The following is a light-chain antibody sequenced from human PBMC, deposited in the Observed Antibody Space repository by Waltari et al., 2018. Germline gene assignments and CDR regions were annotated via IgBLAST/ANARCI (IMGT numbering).Light chain of an antibody. CDR2: GAS. Sequence: EIVLTQSLGTLSFSPGETATLSCRASQSVRGTLAWYQQTPGQAPRLLIYGASSRATGIPDRFSGSGSGTDFSLTISRLEPEDFAVYYCQHYVRLPVTFGQGTRVEIK. J-gene: IGKJ1*01. CDR1: QSVRGT. CDR3: QHYVRLPVT. V-gene: IGKV3-20*01.